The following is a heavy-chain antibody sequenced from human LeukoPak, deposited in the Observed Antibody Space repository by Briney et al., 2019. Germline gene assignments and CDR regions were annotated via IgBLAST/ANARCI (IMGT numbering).Heavy chain of an antibody. J-gene: IGHJ3*02. V-gene: IGHV3-30*02. CDR2: IRYDGSNK. CDR3: AKDVDVDIVATDAFDI. D-gene: IGHD5-12*01. CDR1: GFTFSSYG. Sequence: PGGSLRPSCAASGFTFSSYGMHWVRQAPGKGLEWVAFIRYDGSNKYYADSVKGRFTISRDNSKNTLYLQMNSLRAEDTAVYYCAKDVDVDIVATDAFDIWGQGTMVTVSS.